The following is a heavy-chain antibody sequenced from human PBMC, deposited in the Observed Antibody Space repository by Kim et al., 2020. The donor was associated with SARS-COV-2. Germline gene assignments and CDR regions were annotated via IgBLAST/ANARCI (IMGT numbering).Heavy chain of an antibody. J-gene: IGHJ4*02. CDR3: ASDRSSSWYWVDY. Sequence: GGSLRLSCAASGFTFSSYGMHWVRQAPGKGLEWVAVIWYDGSNKYYADSVKGRFTISRDNSKNTLYLQMNSLRAEDTAVYYCASDRSSSWYWVDYWGQGTLVTVSS. CDR1: GFTFSSYG. V-gene: IGHV3-33*01. D-gene: IGHD6-13*01. CDR2: IWYDGSNK.